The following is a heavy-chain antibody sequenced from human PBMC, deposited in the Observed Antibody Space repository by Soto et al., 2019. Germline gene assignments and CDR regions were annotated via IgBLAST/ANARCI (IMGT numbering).Heavy chain of an antibody. Sequence: SVKVSCKASGGTFGSYAISWVRQAPGQGLEWMGGIIPIFGTANYAQKFQGRVTITADKSTSTAYMELSSLRSEDTAVYYCARGRITIFGVGYYYYGMDVWGQGTTVTVSS. CDR3: ARGRITIFGVGYYYYGMDV. V-gene: IGHV1-69*06. CDR1: GGTFGSYA. J-gene: IGHJ6*02. CDR2: IIPIFGTA. D-gene: IGHD3-3*01.